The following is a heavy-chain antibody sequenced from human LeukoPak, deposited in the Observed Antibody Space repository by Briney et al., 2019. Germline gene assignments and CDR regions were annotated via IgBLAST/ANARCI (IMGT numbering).Heavy chain of an antibody. CDR3: ARDANRITMVRGVIRFDY. Sequence: GASVEVSCKASGYTFTSYGISWVRQAPGQGLEWMGWISAYNGNTNYAQKLQGRVTMTTDTSTSTAYMELRSLRSDDTAVYYCARDANRITMVRGVIRFDYWGQGTLVTVSS. V-gene: IGHV1-18*01. D-gene: IGHD3-10*01. J-gene: IGHJ4*02. CDR1: GYTFTSYG. CDR2: ISAYNGNT.